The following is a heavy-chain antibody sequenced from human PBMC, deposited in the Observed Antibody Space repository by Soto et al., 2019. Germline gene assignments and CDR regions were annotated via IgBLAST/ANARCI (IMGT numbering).Heavy chain of an antibody. V-gene: IGHV1-69*13. J-gene: IGHJ4*02. CDR1: GGTLRSYA. CDR3: ARAPVNLSPFDY. CDR2: IIPIFGTA. Sequence: SVKVSCKASGGTLRSYAISWVRQAPGQGLEWMGGIIPIFGTANYAQKFQGRVTITADESTSTAYMELSSLRSEDTAVYYCARAPVNLSPFDYWGQGTLVTVSS.